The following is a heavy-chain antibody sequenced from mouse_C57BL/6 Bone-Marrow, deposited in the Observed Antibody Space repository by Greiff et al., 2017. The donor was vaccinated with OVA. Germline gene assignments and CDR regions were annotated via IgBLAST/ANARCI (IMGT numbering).Heavy chain of an antibody. J-gene: IGHJ3*01. CDR2: IYPGDGDT. D-gene: IGHD2-2*01. V-gene: IGHV1-82*01. CDR3: APMVRDWFAY. Sequence: VQLQQSGPELVKPGASVKISCKASGYAFSSSWMNWVKQRPGKGLEWIGRIYPGDGDTNYNGKFKGKATLTADKSSSTAYMQLSSLTSEDSAVYFCAPMVRDWFAYWGQGTLVTVSA. CDR1: GYAFSSSW.